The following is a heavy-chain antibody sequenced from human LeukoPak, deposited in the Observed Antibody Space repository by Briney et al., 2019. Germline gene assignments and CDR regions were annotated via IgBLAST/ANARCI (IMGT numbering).Heavy chain of an antibody. D-gene: IGHD2-8*01. CDR3: ARGLGYCTSATCLLPFDY. CDR1: GFTVSTYY. Sequence: PGGSLRLSCAASGFTVSTYYMTWVRQAPGKGLECVSVSYSGGSTYYADSVKGRFTVSRDNSKNTLYLQMNSLRAEDTAVYYCARGLGYCTSATCLLPFDYWGQGTLVTVSS. V-gene: IGHV3-53*01. CDR2: SYSGGST. J-gene: IGHJ4*02.